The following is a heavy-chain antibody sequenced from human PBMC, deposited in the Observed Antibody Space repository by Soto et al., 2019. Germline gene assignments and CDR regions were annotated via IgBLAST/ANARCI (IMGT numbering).Heavy chain of an antibody. D-gene: IGHD5-12*01. J-gene: IGHJ4*02. CDR1: GGSISSGGYY. V-gene: IGHV4-31*03. CDR3: ASPEAGYSGSESDY. CDR2: IYYSGST. Sequence: QVQLQESGPGLVKPSQTLSLTCTVSGGSISSGGYYWSWIRQHPGKGLEWIGYIYYSGSTYYNPSRTRRVTISVATSKNQCPLNLRSVTAADTAVYYCASPEAGYSGSESDYWRQGTLVTLSS.